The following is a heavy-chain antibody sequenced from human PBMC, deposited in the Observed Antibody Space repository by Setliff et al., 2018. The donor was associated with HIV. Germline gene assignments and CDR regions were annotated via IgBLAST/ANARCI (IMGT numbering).Heavy chain of an antibody. CDR3: AKQYSMYYYYYMDV. V-gene: IGHV3-23*01. CDR2: ISGSGGST. Sequence: GGSLRLSCAASGFTFSSYAMSWVRQAPGRGLEWVSGISGSGGSTYYADSVKGRFTISRDNSKYTLYLQMNSLRAEDTAVYYCAKQYSMYYYYYMDVWGKGTTVTVSS. D-gene: IGHD6-6*01. J-gene: IGHJ6*03. CDR1: GFTFSSYA.